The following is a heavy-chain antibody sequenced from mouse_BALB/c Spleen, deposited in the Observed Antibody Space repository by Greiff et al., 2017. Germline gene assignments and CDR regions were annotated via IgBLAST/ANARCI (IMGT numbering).Heavy chain of an antibody. V-gene: IGHV1-14*01. CDR1: GYTFTSYV. J-gene: IGHJ4*01. CDR2: INPYNDGT. D-gene: IGHD3-2*01. CDR3: ASQDSSGYLYAMDY. Sequence: VQLQQSGPELVKPGASVKMSCKASGYTFTSYVMHWVKQKPGQGLEWIGYINPYNDGTKYNEKFKGKATLTSDKSSSTAYMELSSLTSEDSAVYYCASQDSSGYLYAMDYWGQGTSVTVSS.